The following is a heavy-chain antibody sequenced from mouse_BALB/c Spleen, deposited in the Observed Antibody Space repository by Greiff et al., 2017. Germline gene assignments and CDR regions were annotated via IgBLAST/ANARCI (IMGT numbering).Heavy chain of an antibody. V-gene: IGHV1-7*01. Sequence: QVQLQQSGAELAKPGASVKMSCKASGFTFTSYWMHWVKQRPGQGLEWIGYINPSTGYTEYNQKFKDKATLTADKSSSTAYMQLSSLTSEDSAVYYCANGGQLGLLYAMDYWGQGTSVTVSS. CDR1: GFTFTSYW. CDR2: INPSTGYT. CDR3: ANGGQLGLLYAMDY. J-gene: IGHJ4*01. D-gene: IGHD3-1*01.